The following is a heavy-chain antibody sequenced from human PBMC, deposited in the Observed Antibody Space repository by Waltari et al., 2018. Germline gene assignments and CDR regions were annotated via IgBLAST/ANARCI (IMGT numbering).Heavy chain of an antibody. Sequence: EVQLLESGGGLVQPGGSLRLSCIASGFTFNNFDVGWVRQASGKGLEWFSNITSDGTDTYYADSVKGRFTVSRDDSRKTLFLHMSSLRAADTALYYCVKALFASGMKYGVDVWGQGTRVTVSS. D-gene: IGHD1-1*01. CDR3: VKALFASGMKYGVDV. J-gene: IGHJ6*02. CDR1: GFTFNNFD. V-gene: IGHV3-23*01. CDR2: ITSDGTDT.